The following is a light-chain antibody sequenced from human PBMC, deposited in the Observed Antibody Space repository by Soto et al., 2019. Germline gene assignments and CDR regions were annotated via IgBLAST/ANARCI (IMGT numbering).Light chain of an antibody. V-gene: IGLV2-11*01. Sequence: QSVLTQPRSVSGSPGQSVTISCTGTSSDVGGYNYVSWYQQDPGKAPKLMIYDVSKWPSGVPDRFSGSKSGNTASLTISGLQAEDEADYYCCSYAGNSLWVFGGGTKLTVL. CDR1: SSDVGGYNY. CDR2: DVS. J-gene: IGLJ3*02. CDR3: CSYAGNSLWV.